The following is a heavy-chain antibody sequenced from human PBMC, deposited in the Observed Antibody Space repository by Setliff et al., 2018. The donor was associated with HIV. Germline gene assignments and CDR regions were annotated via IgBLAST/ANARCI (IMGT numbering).Heavy chain of an antibody. CDR3: ARIVRWELVATSTFFYYYMDV. CDR2: IYYSGST. J-gene: IGHJ6*03. CDR1: GGSISDSRYY. Sequence: SETLSLTCTVSGGSISDSRYYWGWIRQPPGKGLEWIGNIYYSGSTYYNPSLKSRVTISVDTSKNQFSLKLSSVTAADTAVYYCARIVRWELVATSTFFYYYMDVWGKGTTVTVSS. D-gene: IGHD1-26*01. V-gene: IGHV4-39*01.